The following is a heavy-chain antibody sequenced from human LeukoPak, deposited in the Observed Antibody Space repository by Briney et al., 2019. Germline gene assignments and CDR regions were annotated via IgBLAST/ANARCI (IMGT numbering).Heavy chain of an antibody. CDR2: IKRRADGGTA. Sequence: GGSLRLSCAASGFTFSSYAMHWVRQAPGKGLEWVGRIKRRADGGTADYAAPVEGRFTISRDDSKNTLYLQMNSLKTEDTAVYYCTTGNWGPYWGQGTLVTVSS. J-gene: IGHJ4*02. V-gene: IGHV3-15*07. CDR3: TTGNWGPY. D-gene: IGHD7-27*01. CDR1: GFTFSSYA.